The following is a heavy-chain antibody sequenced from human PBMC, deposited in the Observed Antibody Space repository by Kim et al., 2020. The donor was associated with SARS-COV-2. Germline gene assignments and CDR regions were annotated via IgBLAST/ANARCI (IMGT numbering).Heavy chain of an antibody. D-gene: IGHD5-12*01. CDR3: ARVVASGYYYGMDV. V-gene: IGHV1-69*04. Sequence: QQFPGRVTITADKSTSTAYMELSSLGSEDTAVYYCARVVASGYYYGMDVWGQGTTVTVSS. J-gene: IGHJ6*02.